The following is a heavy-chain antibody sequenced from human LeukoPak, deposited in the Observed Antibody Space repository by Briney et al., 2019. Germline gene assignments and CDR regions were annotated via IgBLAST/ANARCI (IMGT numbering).Heavy chain of an antibody. CDR1: GYTFTSYG. Sequence: GASVKVSCKASGYTFTSYGISWVRQAPGQGLEWMGWISAYNGNTNYAQKLQGRVTMTTDTSTSTAYMELRSLRSDDTAVYYCARDKLDYDILTGYGNYFDYWGQGTLVTVSS. V-gene: IGHV1-18*01. D-gene: IGHD3-9*01. J-gene: IGHJ4*02. CDR3: ARDKLDYDILTGYGNYFDY. CDR2: ISAYNGNT.